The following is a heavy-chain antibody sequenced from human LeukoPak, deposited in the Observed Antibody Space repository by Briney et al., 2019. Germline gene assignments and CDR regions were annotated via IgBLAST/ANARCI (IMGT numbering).Heavy chain of an antibody. CDR2: ISGSGGST. CDR3: AKDLGGYYGSGSHFDY. Sequence: GTSLRLSCAASGFTFSTYAMHWVRQAPGKGLEWVSAISGSGGSTYYADSVKGRFTISRDNSKNTLYLQMNSLRAEDTAVYYCAKDLGGYYGSGSHFDYWGQGTLVTVSS. V-gene: IGHV3-23*01. CDR1: GFTFSTYA. D-gene: IGHD3-10*01. J-gene: IGHJ4*02.